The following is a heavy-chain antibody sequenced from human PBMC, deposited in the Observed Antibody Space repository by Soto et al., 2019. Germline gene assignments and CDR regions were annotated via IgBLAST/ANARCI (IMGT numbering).Heavy chain of an antibody. CDR1: GFTFSSYG. Sequence: QVQLVESGGGVVQPGRSLRLSCAASGFTFSSYGMHWVRQAPGKGLEWVAVIWYDGSNKYYADSVKGRFTISRDNSKNTLYLQMNSLRAEDTAVYYCARDPYYGGNGWFDPWGQGTLVTVSS. V-gene: IGHV3-33*01. D-gene: IGHD4-17*01. J-gene: IGHJ5*02. CDR3: ARDPYYGGNGWFDP. CDR2: IWYDGSNK.